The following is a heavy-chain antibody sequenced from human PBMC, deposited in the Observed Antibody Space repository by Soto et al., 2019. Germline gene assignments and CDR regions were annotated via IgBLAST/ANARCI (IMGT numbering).Heavy chain of an antibody. CDR1: GASLTIGTHY. CDR2: ISYNSYT. D-gene: IGHD3-9*01. CDR3: ARVRYFAPDP. J-gene: IGHJ5*02. V-gene: IGHV4-61*01. Sequence: QVQLQESGPGLVKPSETLSLTCTVSGASLTIGTHYWSWIRQPPGKGLECIGNISYNSYTNYNPSLKSRVTISADMSTNQLSLSLSSVADADTDVYYCARVRYFAPDPWGQGTLVTVSS.